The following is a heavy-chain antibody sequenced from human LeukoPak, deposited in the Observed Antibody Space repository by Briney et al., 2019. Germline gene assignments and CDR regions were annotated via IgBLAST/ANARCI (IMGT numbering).Heavy chain of an antibody. D-gene: IGHD1-26*01. V-gene: IGHV1-69*13. CDR1: GGTFSSYA. CDR3: ARGAVGATPHKVTSQFDY. CDR2: IIPIFGTA. J-gene: IGHJ4*02. Sequence: ASVKVSCKASGGTFSSYAISWVRQAPGQGLEWMGGIIPIFGTANYAQKFQGRVTITADESTSTAYMELSSLRSEDTAVYYCARGAVGATPHKVTSQFDYWGQGTLVTVSS.